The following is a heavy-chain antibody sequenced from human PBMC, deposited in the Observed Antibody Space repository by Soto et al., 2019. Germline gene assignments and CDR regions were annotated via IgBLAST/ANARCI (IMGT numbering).Heavy chain of an antibody. V-gene: IGHV3-30-3*01. CDR3: ASPLSRRLLDY. CDR1: GFTFSSYA. D-gene: IGHD3-22*01. CDR2: ISYDGSNK. J-gene: IGHJ4*02. Sequence: QVQLVESGGGVVQPGRSLRLSCAASGFTFSSYAMHWVRQAPGKGLEWVAVISYDGSNKYYADSVKGRFTISRDNSKNTLYLQMNSLRAEDTAVYYCASPLSRRLLDYWGQGTLVTVSS.